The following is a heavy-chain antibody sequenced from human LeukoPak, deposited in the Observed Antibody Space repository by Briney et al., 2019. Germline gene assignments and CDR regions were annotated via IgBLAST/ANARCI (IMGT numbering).Heavy chain of an antibody. J-gene: IGHJ6*02. D-gene: IGHD2/OR15-2a*01. CDR2: ISSSTSYI. CDR3: ARGPYLCCGMDV. Sequence: GGSLRLSCAASGFTFSSYSMNWIRQAPGKGLEWVSSISSSTSYIYYADSVKGRFTISKDNAKNSLYLQMNSLRAEDTAVYYCARGPYLCCGMDVWGQGTTVTVSS. CDR1: GFTFSSYS. V-gene: IGHV3-21*01.